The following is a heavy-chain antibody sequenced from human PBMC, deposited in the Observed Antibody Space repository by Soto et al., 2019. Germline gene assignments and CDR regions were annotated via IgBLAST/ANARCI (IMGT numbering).Heavy chain of an antibody. CDR3: AKVRDYYDSSGYYAAFDY. V-gene: IGHV3-23*01. CDR1: GFTFSSYA. CDR2: ISGSGDST. D-gene: IGHD3-22*01. Sequence: GGSLRLSCAASGFTFSSYAMSWVRQAPGKGLEWVSAISGSGDSTYYADSVKGRFTISRDNSKNTLYLQMNSLRAEDTAVYYCAKVRDYYDSSGYYAAFDYWGQGTLVTVSS. J-gene: IGHJ4*02.